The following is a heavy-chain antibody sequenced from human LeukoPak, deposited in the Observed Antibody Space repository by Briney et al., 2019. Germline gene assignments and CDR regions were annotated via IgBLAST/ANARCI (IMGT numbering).Heavy chain of an antibody. Sequence: GASVKVSCKASGYTFTSYGISWVRQAPGQGLEWMGWISAYNGNTNYAQKLQGRVTMTTDTPTSTAYMELRSLRSDDTAVYYCARDGKAYSSSWSPDPFDYWGQGTLVTVSS. V-gene: IGHV1-18*01. CDR1: GYTFTSYG. CDR3: ARDGKAYSSSWSPDPFDY. J-gene: IGHJ4*02. D-gene: IGHD6-13*01. CDR2: ISAYNGNT.